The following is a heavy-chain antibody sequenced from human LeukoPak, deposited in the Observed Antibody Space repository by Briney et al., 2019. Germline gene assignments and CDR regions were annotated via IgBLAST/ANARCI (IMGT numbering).Heavy chain of an antibody. CDR2: LSGSGITT. D-gene: IGHD6-19*01. J-gene: IGHJ4*01. CDR3: AKGIYSSGWSYFDY. CDR1: GFTFSNSA. Sequence: QSGGSLRLSCAASGFTFSNSAMSWVRQAPGKGLEWVSTLSGSGITTYYADSVTDRFTISRDNSKNTLYLQMNSLRAEDTAVYYCAKGIYSSGWSYFDYWGHGTLVTVSS. V-gene: IGHV3-23*01.